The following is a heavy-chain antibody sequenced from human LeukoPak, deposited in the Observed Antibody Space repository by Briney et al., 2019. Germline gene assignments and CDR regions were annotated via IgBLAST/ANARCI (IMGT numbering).Heavy chain of an antibody. D-gene: IGHD1-7*01. J-gene: IGHJ4*02. Sequence: GESLRISCKGSGYSFTSYWISWVRQAPGQGLEWMGWINPNSGGTNYAQKFQGRVTMTRDTSISTAYMELSRLRSDDTAVYYCARARALYNWNYSPLGYWGQGTLVTVSS. CDR3: ARARALYNWNYSPLGY. V-gene: IGHV1-2*02. CDR1: GYSFTSYW. CDR2: INPNSGGT.